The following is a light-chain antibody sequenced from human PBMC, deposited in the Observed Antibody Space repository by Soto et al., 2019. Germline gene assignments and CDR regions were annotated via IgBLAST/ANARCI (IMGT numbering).Light chain of an antibody. CDR1: QRVGSN. CDR3: QRYNSWPPGGT. J-gene: IGKJ1*01. V-gene: IGKV3-15*01. CDR2: GAS. Sequence: EIVMTQSPATLSVSPGERATLSCRASQRVGSNLAWYQQKPGQAPMLLIFGASTRATGIPPRFSDRGSGTEFPLTLPSLQSDDFAVYYCQRYNSWPPGGTFGQGAKVDIK.